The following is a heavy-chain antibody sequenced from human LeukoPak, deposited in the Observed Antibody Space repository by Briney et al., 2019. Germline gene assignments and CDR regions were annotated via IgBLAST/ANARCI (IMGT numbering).Heavy chain of an antibody. CDR3: ARDQSVRLLQTSSTYFKHVFAI. Sequence: ASVKVSCKASGYTFSSYGISWVRQAPGLGLEWMGWISAYNGNTNYAQKVQGRVTMTTDTSTSTAYMELRSLRFDDTAVYYCARDQSVRLLQTSSTYFKHVFAIWGQGSMVTVSS. J-gene: IGHJ3*02. CDR2: ISAYNGNT. D-gene: IGHD6-13*01. CDR1: GYTFSSYG. V-gene: IGHV1-18*01.